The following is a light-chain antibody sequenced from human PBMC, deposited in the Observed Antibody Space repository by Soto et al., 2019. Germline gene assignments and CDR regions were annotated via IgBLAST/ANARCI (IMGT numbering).Light chain of an antibody. CDR2: EVY. J-gene: IGLJ1*01. CDR1: SSDIGGYNF. V-gene: IGLV2-8*01. CDR3: SSYGGINNPYA. Sequence: QSALTQPPSASGSPAQSVTISCTGTSSDIGGYNFVSWYQQHPGKAPKLIIYEVYKRPSGVPDRFSGSKSGNTASLTVSGLQAEDDADYYCSSYGGINNPYAFGTGTKLTVL.